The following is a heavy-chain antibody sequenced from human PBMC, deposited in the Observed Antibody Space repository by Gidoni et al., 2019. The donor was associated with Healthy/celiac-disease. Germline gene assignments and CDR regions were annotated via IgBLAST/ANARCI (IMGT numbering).Heavy chain of an antibody. D-gene: IGHD6-19*01. J-gene: IGHJ4*02. CDR2: IYYSGST. CDR3: ARREAVAGPFDY. Sequence: QLQLQESGPGLVKPSETLSLTCTVSGGSISSSSYYWGWIRQPPGKGLEWIGSIYYSGSTYYNPSLKSRVTISVDTSKNQFSLKLSSVTAADTAVYYCARREAVAGPFDYWGQGTLVTVSS. V-gene: IGHV4-39*01. CDR1: GGSISSSSYY.